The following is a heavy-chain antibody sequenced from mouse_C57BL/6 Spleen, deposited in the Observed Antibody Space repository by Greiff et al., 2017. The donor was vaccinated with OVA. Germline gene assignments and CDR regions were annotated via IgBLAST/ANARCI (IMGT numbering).Heavy chain of an antibody. V-gene: IGHV1-18*01. D-gene: IGHD2-4*01. J-gene: IGHJ4*01. Sequence: VQLQQSGPELVKPGASVKIPCKASGYTFTDYNMDWVKQSHGKSLEWIGDINPNNGGTIYNQKFKGKATLTVDKSSSTAYMELRSLTSEDTAVYYGERRGDYDEGGAMDYWGQGTSVTVSS. CDR1: GYTFTDYN. CDR2: INPNNGGT. CDR3: ERRGDYDEGGAMDY.